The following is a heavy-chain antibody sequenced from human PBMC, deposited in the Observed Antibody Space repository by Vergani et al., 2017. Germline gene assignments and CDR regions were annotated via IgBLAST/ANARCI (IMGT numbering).Heavy chain of an antibody. CDR3: AGGSCLVGSCYKPLFDY. V-gene: IGHV4-61*02. CDR2: IHARGST. CDR1: GGSINSHTYY. J-gene: IGHJ4*02. Sequence: QVQLQESGPGLVKPSQTLSLTCTVSGGSINSHTYYWSWIRQPAGKGLEWIGRIHARGSTNYTPSLKSRVTMSADTSKTQFSLNLTSVTAADTSLYFCAGGSCLVGSCYKPLFDYWGQGILVTVSS. D-gene: IGHD2-15*01.